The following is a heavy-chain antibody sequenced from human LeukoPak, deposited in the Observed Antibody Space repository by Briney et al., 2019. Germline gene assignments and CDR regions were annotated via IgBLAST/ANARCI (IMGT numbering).Heavy chain of an antibody. J-gene: IGHJ4*02. V-gene: IGHV3-30*18. CDR3: AQAEGVTQRGYFDW. Sequence: GRSLRLSCAASGFTFSNYCMHWVRQAPGKGLEWVAGVSDDGSNTYYADSVKGRFTISRDNSKNTLYLQMNSLRTEDTAVTYCAQAEGVTQRGYFDWWGQGTLVPVS. CDR1: GFTFSNYC. D-gene: IGHD2-21*02. CDR2: VSDDGSNT.